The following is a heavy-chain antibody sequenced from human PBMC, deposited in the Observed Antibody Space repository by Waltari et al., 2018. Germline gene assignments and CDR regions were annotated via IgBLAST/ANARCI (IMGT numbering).Heavy chain of an antibody. CDR3: ARDPARRADY. J-gene: IGHJ4*02. CDR1: GFTLSNDW. Sequence: EVQLVESGGGLVQPGGSLRLSCVASGFTLSNDWMHGVRQAPGKGLEWVAHIKPDGSQTDYVDSVKGRFAISRDNARNSLYLQMNSLRADDTAIYYCARDPARRADYWGQGTLVTVSS. V-gene: IGHV3-7*01. CDR2: IKPDGSQT.